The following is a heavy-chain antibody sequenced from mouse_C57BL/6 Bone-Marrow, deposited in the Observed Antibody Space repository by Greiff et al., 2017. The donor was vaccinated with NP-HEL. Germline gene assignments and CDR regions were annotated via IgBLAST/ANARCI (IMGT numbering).Heavy chain of an antibody. CDR3: ARGDGYWEGDY. Sequence: VQLQQSGPELVKPGASVKISCKASGYTFTDYYMNWVKQSHGKSLEWIGDINPNNGGTSYNQKFKGKATLTVDKSSSTAYMELRSLTSEDSAVYYCARGDGYWEGDYWGQGTSVTVSS. D-gene: IGHD2-3*01. CDR2: INPNNGGT. J-gene: IGHJ4*01. CDR1: GYTFTDYY. V-gene: IGHV1-26*01.